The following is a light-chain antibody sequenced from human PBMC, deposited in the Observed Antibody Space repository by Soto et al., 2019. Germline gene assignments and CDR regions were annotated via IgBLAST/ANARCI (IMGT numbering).Light chain of an antibody. V-gene: IGKV1-5*01. CDR2: DAS. CDR1: QSINTW. CDR3: QEYSSKFST. J-gene: IGKJ1*01. Sequence: DIQLTQSPSTLSASVGDRVTLTCRASQSINTWLAWYQQKPGKAPSLLIYDASSLESGVPSRFSGRGAGTEFTLIISSLQPEDCATYYCQEYSSKFSTFGHGTKVDIK.